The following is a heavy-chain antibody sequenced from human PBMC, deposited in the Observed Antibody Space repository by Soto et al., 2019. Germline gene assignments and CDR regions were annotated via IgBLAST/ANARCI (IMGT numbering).Heavy chain of an antibody. V-gene: IGHV3-23*01. CDR3: AKDRRAGGNYGFYFDF. J-gene: IGHJ5*01. CDR1: GFTFSSYG. D-gene: IGHD1-7*01. CDR2: SSATGAGT. Sequence: EVQLLESGGGLVQPGGSLRLSCAASGFTFSSYGMTWVRQAPGKGLEWVSFSSATGAGTYYADSVKGRFTISRDNSNNTRYLQMTSLRADDTDVYYCAKDRRAGGNYGFYFDFWGQGALVIGSS.